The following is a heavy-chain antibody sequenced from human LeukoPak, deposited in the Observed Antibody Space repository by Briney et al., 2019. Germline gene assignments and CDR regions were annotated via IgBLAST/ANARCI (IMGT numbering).Heavy chain of an antibody. V-gene: IGHV3-30*02. CDR3: AKDDSPDYDILTGFNWFDP. J-gene: IGHJ5*02. D-gene: IGHD3-9*01. CDR1: GFTVSSNY. Sequence: GGSLRLSCAASGFTVSSNYMSWVRQAPGKGLEWVAFIRYDGSNKYYADSVKGRFTISRDNSKNTLYLQMNSLRAEDTAVYYCAKDDSPDYDILTGFNWFDPWGQGTLVTVSS. CDR2: IRYDGSNK.